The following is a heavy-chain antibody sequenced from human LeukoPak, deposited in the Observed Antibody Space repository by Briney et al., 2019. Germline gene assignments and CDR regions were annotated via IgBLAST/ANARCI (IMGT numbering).Heavy chain of an antibody. Sequence: GGSLRLSCAASGFTFSSYEMNWVRQAPGKGLEWVSYISSSGSTIYYADSVKGRFTISRDNAKNSLYLQMNSLRAEDTAVYHCARDGSSDPNYYYYGMDVWGQGTTVTVSS. D-gene: IGHD6-19*01. CDR1: GFTFSSYE. J-gene: IGHJ6*02. V-gene: IGHV3-48*03. CDR3: ARDGSSDPNYYYYGMDV. CDR2: ISSSGSTI.